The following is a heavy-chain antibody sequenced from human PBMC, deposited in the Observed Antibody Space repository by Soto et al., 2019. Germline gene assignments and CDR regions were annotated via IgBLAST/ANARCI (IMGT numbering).Heavy chain of an antibody. V-gene: IGHV3-53*04. Sequence: EVQLVESGGGLVQPGGSLRLSCAASGFTVSSNYMSWVRQAPGKGLEWVSVIYSGGSTYYADSVKGRFTISRHNSKNTLYIQMNNLRAEETAVYYCARMGGAGYDFWSGYPPFDYWSQGTLVTVSS. J-gene: IGHJ4*02. CDR1: GFTVSSNY. D-gene: IGHD3-3*01. CDR2: IYSGGST. CDR3: ARMGGAGYDFWSGYPPFDY.